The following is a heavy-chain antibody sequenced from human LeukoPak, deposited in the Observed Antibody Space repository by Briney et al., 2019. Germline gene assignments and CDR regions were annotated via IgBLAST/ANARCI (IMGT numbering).Heavy chain of an antibody. CDR1: GGTFSSYA. V-gene: IGHV1-69*13. CDR2: IIPIFGTA. CDR3: ARDLRGIAAAGTSPYFDY. J-gene: IGHJ4*02. Sequence: SVKVSCKASGGTFSSYAISWVRQAPGQGLEWMGGIIPIFGTANYAQKFQGRVTITADESTSTAYMELSSLRSEDTAVYYCARDLRGIAAAGTSPYFDYWGQGTLVTVSS. D-gene: IGHD6-13*01.